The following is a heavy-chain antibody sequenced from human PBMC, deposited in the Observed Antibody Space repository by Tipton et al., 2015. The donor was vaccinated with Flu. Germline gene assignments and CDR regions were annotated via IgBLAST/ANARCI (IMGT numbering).Heavy chain of an antibody. D-gene: IGHD6-19*01. Sequence: SLRLSCAASGFTFSRYAMSWVRQAPGKGLEWVSAIGGGGATTYFADSVKGRFTISRDNAGNTLYLQMNSLRAEDTAMYYCARVIPEFVAGLSYWGQGTLVSVSS. CDR2: IGGGGATT. J-gene: IGHJ4*02. CDR1: GFTFSRYA. CDR3: ARVIPEFVAGLSY. V-gene: IGHV3-23*01.